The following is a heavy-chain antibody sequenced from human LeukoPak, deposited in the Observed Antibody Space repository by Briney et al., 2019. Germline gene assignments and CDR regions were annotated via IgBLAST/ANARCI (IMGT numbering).Heavy chain of an antibody. Sequence: GESLKISCKGSGYIFTSYWIGWVRQMPGKGLEWMGIIYPGDSDTRYSPSFQGQVTISADKSISTAYLQWSSLKASDTAMYYCARQNYDILTGFGPNAFDIWGQGTMVTVSS. V-gene: IGHV5-51*01. CDR1: GYIFTSYW. D-gene: IGHD3-9*01. CDR3: ARQNYDILTGFGPNAFDI. CDR2: IYPGDSDT. J-gene: IGHJ3*02.